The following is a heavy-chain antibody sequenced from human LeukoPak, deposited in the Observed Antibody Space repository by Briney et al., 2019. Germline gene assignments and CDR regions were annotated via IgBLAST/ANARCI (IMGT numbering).Heavy chain of an antibody. D-gene: IGHD3-16*01. CDR1: AFTFSSYA. CDR2: ISGSGDST. CDR3: AKCDDYVWGSLDY. V-gene: IGHV3-23*01. J-gene: IGHJ4*02. Sequence: GGSLRLSCAASAFTFSSYAMSWVRQAQGKGLEWVSAISGSGDSTYYADSVKGRFTISRDNSKNTLYLQMNSLRVEDTAVYYCAKCDDYVWGSLDYWGQGTLVTVSS.